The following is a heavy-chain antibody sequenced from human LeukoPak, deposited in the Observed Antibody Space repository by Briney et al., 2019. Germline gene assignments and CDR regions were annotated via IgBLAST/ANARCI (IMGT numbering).Heavy chain of an antibody. D-gene: IGHD2-2*01. V-gene: IGHV3-48*04. Sequence: PGGSLRLSCAASGFTFSSSSMNSVRHAPGKGLELVSYIRSSSSTIYYADSVKGRFTISRDNAKNSLYLQMKSVRAEDTAVYYCAREALYCTSTSCYDYWGQGTLVTVSS. J-gene: IGHJ4*02. CDR3: AREALYCTSTSCYDY. CDR2: IRSSSSTI. CDR1: GFTFSSSS.